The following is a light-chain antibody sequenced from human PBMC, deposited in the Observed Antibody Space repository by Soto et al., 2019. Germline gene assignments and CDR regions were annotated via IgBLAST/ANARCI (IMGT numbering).Light chain of an antibody. Sequence: QSALTQPASVSGSPGQSITISCTGTSSDVGGYNYVSWYQHHPGKAPKLMIYEVSNRPSGVSNRFSGSKSGNTASLTISGLQAEDEADYYCSSYRSSSIVFGTGTKVTVL. CDR3: SSYRSSSIV. V-gene: IGLV2-14*01. CDR1: SSDVGGYNY. J-gene: IGLJ1*01. CDR2: EVS.